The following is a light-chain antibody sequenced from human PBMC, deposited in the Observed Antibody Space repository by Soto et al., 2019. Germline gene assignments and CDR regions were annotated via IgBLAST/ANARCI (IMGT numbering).Light chain of an antibody. CDR1: SSDVGGYNY. V-gene: IGLV2-14*01. Sequence: QSALTQPASVSGSPGQSIIISCTGTSSDVGGYNYVSWYQQHPGKAPKLMIYDVSNRPSGVSNRFSGSKSGNTASLTISGLQAEDEADYYCSSYTRSSFYVFGTGTKLTVL. J-gene: IGLJ1*01. CDR3: SSYTRSSFYV. CDR2: DVS.